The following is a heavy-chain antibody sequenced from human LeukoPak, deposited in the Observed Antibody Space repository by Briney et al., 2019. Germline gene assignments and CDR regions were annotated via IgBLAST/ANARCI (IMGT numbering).Heavy chain of an antibody. CDR2: ISSSSSYI. CDR3: ARASDFWSGSSYYYYYYYMDV. V-gene: IGHV3-21*01. J-gene: IGHJ6*03. Sequence: GGSLRLSCAASGFTFSSYRMNWVRQAPGKGLEWVSSISSSSSYIYYADSVKGRFTISRDNAKNSLYLQMNSLRAEDAAVYYCARASDFWSGSSYYYYYYYMDVWGKGTTVTVSS. CDR1: GFTFSSYR. D-gene: IGHD3-3*01.